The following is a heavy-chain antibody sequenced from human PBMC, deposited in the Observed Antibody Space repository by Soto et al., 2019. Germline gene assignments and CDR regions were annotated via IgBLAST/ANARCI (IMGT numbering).Heavy chain of an antibody. V-gene: IGHV1-2*02. Sequence: QVQLVQCGADVKKPGDSMRVSCKASAYTFTGYYIHWVRQARGQGLEWMGWLNPKNSDTGYAPQFQGRVTMTRDTSINTAYMDLRRLTSDDTAIYYCARDGPGAGNDDFDYWGQGALVTVSS. D-gene: IGHD6-13*01. J-gene: IGHJ4*02. CDR3: ARDGPGAGNDDFDY. CDR2: LNPKNSDT. CDR1: AYTFTGYY.